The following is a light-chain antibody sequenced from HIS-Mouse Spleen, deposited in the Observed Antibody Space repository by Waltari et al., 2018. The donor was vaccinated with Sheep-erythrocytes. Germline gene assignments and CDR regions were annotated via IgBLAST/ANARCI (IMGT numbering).Light chain of an antibody. V-gene: IGKV3-20*01. J-gene: IGKJ3*01. Sequence: SSRAVQGIRSSSVARYQHKPGQDPRLLNYGASSRATGIPDRFSGSESGTEFTLTISRLEPEDVAVYYCQQYGSSPFTFGPGTKVDIK. CDR3: QQYGSSPFT. CDR1: QGIRSSS. CDR2: GAS.